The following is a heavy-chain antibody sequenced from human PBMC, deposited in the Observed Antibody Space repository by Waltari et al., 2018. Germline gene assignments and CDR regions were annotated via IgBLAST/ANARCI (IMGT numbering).Heavy chain of an antibody. CDR3: ARDCSSTSCYEDGVIAPSGV. CDR2: IYYSGST. CDR1: GGSISSGGYY. Sequence: QVQLQESGPGLVKPSQTLSLTCTVSGGSISSGGYYWSWIRQHPGKGLEWIGYIYYSGSTYYNPSLKSRVTISVDTSKNQFSLKLSSVTAADTAVYYCARDCSSTSCYEDGVIAPSGVWGQGTLVAVSS. V-gene: IGHV4-31*03. D-gene: IGHD2-2*01. J-gene: IGHJ4*02.